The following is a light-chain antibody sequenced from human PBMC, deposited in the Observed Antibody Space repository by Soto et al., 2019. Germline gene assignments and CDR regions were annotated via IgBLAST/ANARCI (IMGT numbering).Light chain of an antibody. V-gene: IGLV2-14*01. CDR3: SSYTSSSTYV. J-gene: IGLJ1*01. CDR2: EVT. Sequence: QSVLTQPATAPGSPGQAITISCTGTGSDVGGYDYVSLYQHHPGKVITAMIYEVTNRPPGVSNRFSGSKSDNTPSLTISGLLAEDEADYYCSSYTSSSTYVFGTGTKVTVL. CDR1: GSDVGGYDY.